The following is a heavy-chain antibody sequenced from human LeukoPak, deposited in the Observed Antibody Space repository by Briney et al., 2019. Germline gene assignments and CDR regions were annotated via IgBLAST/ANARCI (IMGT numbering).Heavy chain of an antibody. D-gene: IGHD2-2*01. Sequence: SETLSLTCTVSGGSISSYYWSWIRQPPGKGLEWIGYIYYSGSTNYNPSLKSRVTISVDTSKNQFSLKLSSVTAADTAVYYCARGAVVPAAPYNWFDPWGQGTLVTVSS. CDR2: IYYSGST. CDR1: GGSISSYY. CDR3: ARGAVVPAAPYNWFDP. V-gene: IGHV4-59*12. J-gene: IGHJ5*02.